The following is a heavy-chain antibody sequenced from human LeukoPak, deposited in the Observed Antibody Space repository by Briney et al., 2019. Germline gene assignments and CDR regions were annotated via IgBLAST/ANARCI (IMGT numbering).Heavy chain of an antibody. J-gene: IGHJ6*02. CDR1: GYSFTSYG. CDR2: IIPSVGIL. V-gene: IGHV1-69*04. Sequence: ASVKVSCKASGYSFTSYGISWVRQAPGQGLEWMGRIIPSVGILRYAPKFQGRVTITADKSTSTAYLEFSSLRSEDSAIYFCARGGRAPVTRMDIWGQGTTVTVSS. D-gene: IGHD3-16*01. CDR3: ARGGRAPVTRMDI.